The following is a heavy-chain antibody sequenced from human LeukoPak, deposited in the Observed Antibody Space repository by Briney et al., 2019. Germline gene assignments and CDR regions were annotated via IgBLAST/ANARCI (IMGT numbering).Heavy chain of an antibody. D-gene: IGHD3-10*01. CDR1: GGSISSYY. CDR2: INHSGST. Sequence: PSETLSLTCTVSGGSISSYYWSWIRQPPGKGLEWIGEINHSGSTNYNPSLKSRVTISVDTSKNQFSLKLSSVTAADTAVYYCASRAGMITMVRGVSFDPWGQGTLVTVSS. J-gene: IGHJ5*02. CDR3: ASRAGMITMVRGVSFDP. V-gene: IGHV4-34*01.